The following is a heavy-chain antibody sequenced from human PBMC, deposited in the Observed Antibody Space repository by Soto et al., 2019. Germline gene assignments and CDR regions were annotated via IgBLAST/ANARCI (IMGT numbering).Heavy chain of an antibody. V-gene: IGHV3-7*01. D-gene: IGHD2-2*02. CDR1: GFTFSSYW. CDR3: ARDRSTSCYINSGPCNWFDP. J-gene: IGHJ5*02. Sequence: EVQLVESGGGLVQPGGSLRLSCAASGFTFSSYWMSWVRQAPGKGLEWVANIKQDGSGKYYVDSVKGRFTISRDNAKNSLYLQMNSLRAEDAAVYYCARDRSTSCYINSGPCNWFDPWGQGTLVTVSS. CDR2: IKQDGSGK.